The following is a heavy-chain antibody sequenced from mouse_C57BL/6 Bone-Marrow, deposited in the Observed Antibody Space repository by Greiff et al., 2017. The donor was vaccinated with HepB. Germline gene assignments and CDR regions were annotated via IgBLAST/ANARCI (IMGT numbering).Heavy chain of an antibody. CDR3: ARIYDGYYGYFDY. CDR2: IYPGDGDT. D-gene: IGHD2-3*01. Sequence: LVESGPELVKPGASVKISCKASGYAFSSSWMNWVKQRPGKGLEWIGRIYPGDGDTNYSGKFKGKATLTADKSSSTAYMQLSSLTSEDSAVYFCARIYDGYYGYFDYWGQGTTLTVSS. J-gene: IGHJ2*01. V-gene: IGHV1-82*01. CDR1: GYAFSSSW.